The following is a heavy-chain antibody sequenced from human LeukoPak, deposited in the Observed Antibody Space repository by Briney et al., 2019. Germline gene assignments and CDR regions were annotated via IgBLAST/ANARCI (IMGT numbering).Heavy chain of an antibody. D-gene: IGHD7-27*01. CDR1: GFTFSDYY. CDR2: ISSSGSTI. J-gene: IGHJ4*02. Sequence: KPGGSLRLSCAASGFTFSDYYMSWIRQAPGKGLEWVSYISSSGSTIYYADSVKGRFTISRDNSKNTLYLQMNSLTAEDTAVYYCTTSFIPGVDYWGQGTLVTVSS. V-gene: IGHV3-11*01. CDR3: TTSFIPGVDY.